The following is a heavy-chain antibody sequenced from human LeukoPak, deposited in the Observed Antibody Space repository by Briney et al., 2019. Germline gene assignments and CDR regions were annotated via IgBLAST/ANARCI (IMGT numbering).Heavy chain of an antibody. V-gene: IGHV1-46*01. J-gene: IGHJ4*02. Sequence: ASVKVSCKASGYTFTSYYMHRVRQAPGQGLEWMGIINPSGGSTSYAQKFQGRVTMTRDMSTSTVYMELSSLRSEDTAVYYCARAPGGGIAARPSLEFDYWGQGTLVTVSS. CDR1: GYTFTSYY. CDR2: INPSGGST. D-gene: IGHD6-6*01. CDR3: ARAPGGGIAARPSLEFDY.